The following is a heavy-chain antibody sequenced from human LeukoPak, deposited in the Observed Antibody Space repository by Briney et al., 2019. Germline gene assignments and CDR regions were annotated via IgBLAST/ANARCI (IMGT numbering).Heavy chain of an antibody. Sequence: PGGSLRLSCAASGFTFSSYSMNWVRQAPGKGLEWVSSISSSSSYIYYADSVKGRFTISRDNAKNSLYLQMNSRRAEDTAVYYCARDRYGDYVDYWGQGTLVSVSS. CDR1: GFTFSSYS. CDR3: ARDRYGDYVDY. CDR2: ISSSSSYI. V-gene: IGHV3-21*01. D-gene: IGHD4-17*01. J-gene: IGHJ4*02.